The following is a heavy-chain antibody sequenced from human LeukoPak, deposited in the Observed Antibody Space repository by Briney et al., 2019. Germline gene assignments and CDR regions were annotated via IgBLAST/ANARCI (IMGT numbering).Heavy chain of an antibody. J-gene: IGHJ4*02. D-gene: IGHD5-12*01. CDR1: GGSISSSNW. CDR3: ATYSGYAPGAFDY. CDR2: IYHSGRT. Sequence: PSGTLSLTCAVSGGSISSSNWWSWVRQPPGKGLEWIGEIYHSGRTNYNPSLKSRVTISVDKSKNQFSLKLSSVTAADTAVYYCATYSGYAPGAFDYWGQGTLVTVSS. V-gene: IGHV4-4*02.